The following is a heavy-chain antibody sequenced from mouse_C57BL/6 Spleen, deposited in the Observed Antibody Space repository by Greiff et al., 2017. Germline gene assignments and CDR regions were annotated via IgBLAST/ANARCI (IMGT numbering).Heavy chain of an antibody. CDR2: IYPGGGYT. CDR3: ARCDYYGSSYVGWFAY. J-gene: IGHJ3*01. V-gene: IGHV1-63*01. D-gene: IGHD1-1*01. CDR1: GYTFTNYW. Sequence: QVQLQQSGAELVRPGTSVKMSCKASGYTFTNYWIGWAKQRPGHGLEWIGDIYPGGGYTKYNEKFQGTATLTADKSSSTAYMHFSSLTSSDSAISYCARCDYYGSSYVGWFAYWGQGTLVTVSA.